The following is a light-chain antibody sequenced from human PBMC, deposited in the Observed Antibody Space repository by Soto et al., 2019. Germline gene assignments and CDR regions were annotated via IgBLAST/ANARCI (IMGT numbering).Light chain of an antibody. J-gene: IGLJ1*01. V-gene: IGLV2-14*01. CDR2: DVS. CDR1: SNDVGGYNY. Sequence: QSALTQPASVSGSPGQSITISCTGTSNDVGGYNYVSWYQQHPGKAPKLMIFDVSNRPSGVSNRFSGSKSGNTASLTISGLQAEDEADYYCSSYTRSNTYVFGSGTKLTVL. CDR3: SSYTRSNTYV.